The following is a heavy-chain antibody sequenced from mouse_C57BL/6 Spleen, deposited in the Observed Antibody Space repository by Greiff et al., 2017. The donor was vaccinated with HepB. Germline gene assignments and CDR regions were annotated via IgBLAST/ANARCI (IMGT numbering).Heavy chain of an antibody. Sequence: VQLQQSGAELAKPGASVKLSCKASGYTFTSYWMHWVKQRPGQGLEWIGYINPSSGYSKYNQKFKDKATLTADKSSSTAYMQLGSLTYEDSAVYYCCGEGDFDYWGQGTTLTVSS. J-gene: IGHJ2*01. CDR1: GYTFTSYW. V-gene: IGHV1-7*01. CDR3: CGEGDFDY. CDR2: INPSSGYS.